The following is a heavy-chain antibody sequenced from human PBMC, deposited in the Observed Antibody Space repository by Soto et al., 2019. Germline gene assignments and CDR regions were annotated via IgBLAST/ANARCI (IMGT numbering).Heavy chain of an antibody. J-gene: IGHJ4*02. D-gene: IGHD2-15*01. V-gene: IGHV3-30*03. CDR3: LNGGSDDCSGGKWYGY. Sequence: QMNLVESGGGVVQPGRSLRLSCAASGFVFSDYGMHWVRQAPGKGLEWVALITNDGNNEYYRESVKGRFSISRGRSTNTVDLLMNSLRPEDTGVYYCLNGGSDDCSGGKWYGYWGQGTLVVVSP. CDR2: ITNDGNNE. CDR1: GFVFSDYG.